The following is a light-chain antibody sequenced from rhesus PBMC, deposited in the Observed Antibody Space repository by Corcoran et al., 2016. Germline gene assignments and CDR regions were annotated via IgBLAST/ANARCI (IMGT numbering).Light chain of an antibody. J-gene: IGKJ4*01. CDR3: QHNYGTPLT. V-gene: IGKV1-74*01. Sequence: DIQMTQSPSSLSASVGDRVTITCRASENVKNHLNWYQQKPGKAPNLLIYKASTLQSGVPSRFSGSGSGTYYTFTISSLQSEDVATYYCQHNYGTPLTFGGGTKVEIK. CDR1: ENVKNH. CDR2: KAS.